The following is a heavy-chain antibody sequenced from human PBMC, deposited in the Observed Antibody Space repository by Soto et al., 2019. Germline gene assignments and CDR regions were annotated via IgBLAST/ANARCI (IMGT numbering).Heavy chain of an antibody. J-gene: IGHJ4*02. CDR1: GYTFSSYY. CDR2: INPGGGST. D-gene: IGHD3-10*01. V-gene: IGHV1-46*03. CDR3: ARGTGWFGDLLYHFDY. Sequence: QVQLVQSGAEVKKPGASVKVSCKASGYTFSSYYMHWVRQAPGQGLEWMGIINPGGGSTSHAQKFQGRVTMTRDTSTSTVYMELSSLRSDDTAVYYCARGTGWFGDLLYHFDYWGQGTLVTVSS.